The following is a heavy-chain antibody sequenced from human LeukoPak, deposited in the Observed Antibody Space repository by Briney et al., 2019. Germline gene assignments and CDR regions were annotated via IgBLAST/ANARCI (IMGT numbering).Heavy chain of an antibody. Sequence: QSGGSQRLSCAASGFTFDDYAMHWVRQVPGKGLEWVSGINWNSDSIGYADSVKGRFTTSRDNAKNSLYLQMNSLRAEDTAFYYCAINGGGDSGYGNFDYWGQGTLVTVSS. J-gene: IGHJ4*02. CDR3: AINGGGDSGYGNFDY. D-gene: IGHD5-12*01. CDR2: INWNSDSI. V-gene: IGHV3-9*01. CDR1: GFTFDDYA.